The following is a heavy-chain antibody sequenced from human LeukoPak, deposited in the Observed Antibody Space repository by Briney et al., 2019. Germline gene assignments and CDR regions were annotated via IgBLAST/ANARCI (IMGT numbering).Heavy chain of an antibody. D-gene: IGHD6-13*01. CDR2: ISYDGSNK. CDR3: ARNNSRFDY. J-gene: IGHJ4*02. CDR1: GFTFRSYG. Sequence: GGSMRLSCAASGFTFRSYGMHWVRQAPGKGLEWVAVISYDGSNKYYADSVKGRFTISRDNSKNSLSLQMNSLRAEDTAVYYCARNNSRFDYWGQGTLVSVSS. V-gene: IGHV3-30*03.